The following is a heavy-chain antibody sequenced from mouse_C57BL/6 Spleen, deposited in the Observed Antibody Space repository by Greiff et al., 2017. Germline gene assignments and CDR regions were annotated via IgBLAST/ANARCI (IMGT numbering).Heavy chain of an antibody. V-gene: IGHV8-5*01. D-gene: IGHD1-1*01. Sequence: QVTLKVSGPGILQPSQTLSLTCSFSGFSLSTSNMGIGWIRQPSGKGLEWLAHIWWNGDKYYNPSLKSRLTISKDTSNNQVVLKITSVDTADTATYYCAQRYYGSSYDYFDYWGQGTTLTVSS. CDR2: IWWNGDK. CDR1: GFSLSTSNMG. CDR3: AQRYYGSSYDYFDY. J-gene: IGHJ2*01.